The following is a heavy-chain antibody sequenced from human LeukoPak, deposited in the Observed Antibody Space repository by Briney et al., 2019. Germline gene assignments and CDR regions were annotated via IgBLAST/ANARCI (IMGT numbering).Heavy chain of an antibody. V-gene: IGHV7-4-1*02. J-gene: IGHJ4*02. Sequence: EASVKVSCKASGYTFTNYPMHWVRQAPGQGLEWMGWINTNTGNPTYAQGFTGRFVFSLDTSVSTAFLQISSLKADDTGVYYCARTYASGSYFVHYWGQGTLVTVSS. CDR2: INTNTGNP. CDR3: ARTYASGSYFVHY. CDR1: GYTFTNYP. D-gene: IGHD3-10*01.